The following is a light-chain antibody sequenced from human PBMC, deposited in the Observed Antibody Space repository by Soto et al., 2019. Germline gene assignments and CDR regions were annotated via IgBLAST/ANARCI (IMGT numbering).Light chain of an antibody. V-gene: IGKV1-5*03. CDR3: QQYQSYPWT. CDR2: KAS. Sequence: DIQMTQSPSTLSASVGDRVTITCRASQSLSAWLAWYQQKPGKAPKVLIYKASSLEGGVPSRFSGGGSGTEFTLTISSLQPDDFATYYCQQYQSYPWTFGQGTKVDIK. J-gene: IGKJ1*01. CDR1: QSLSAW.